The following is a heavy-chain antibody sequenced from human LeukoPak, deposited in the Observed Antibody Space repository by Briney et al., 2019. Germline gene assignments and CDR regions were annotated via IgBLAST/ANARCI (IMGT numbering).Heavy chain of an antibody. CDR1: GGSISSGGYS. J-gene: IGHJ3*02. D-gene: IGHD5-18*01. V-gene: IGHV4-30-2*01. CDR2: IFDSGST. CDR3: ARDPPRRSVGYSLGAFDI. Sequence: PSQTLSLTCAVSGGSISSGGYSWSWIRQPPGKGLEWIGYIFDSGSTYYSPSLKSRVTISVERSRNQFSLKLSSVTAADTAVYYCARDPPRRSVGYSLGAFDIWGQGTMVTVSS.